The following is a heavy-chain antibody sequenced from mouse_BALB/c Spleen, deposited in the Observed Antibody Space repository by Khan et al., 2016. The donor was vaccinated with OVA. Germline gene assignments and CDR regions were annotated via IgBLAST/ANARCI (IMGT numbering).Heavy chain of an antibody. J-gene: IGHJ3*01. V-gene: IGHV2-2*02. CDR1: GFSLTTYG. Sequence: VQLQESGPGLVQPSQSLSITCTVSGFSLTTYGVHWVRQPPGKGLEWLGVIWSGGTTDYSAAFISRLSITKDNSKSQVFFKMNSLQANDTAIYYCARNYDYDEGLAYWGQGTLVTVSA. D-gene: IGHD2-4*01. CDR2: IWSGGTT. CDR3: ARNYDYDEGLAY.